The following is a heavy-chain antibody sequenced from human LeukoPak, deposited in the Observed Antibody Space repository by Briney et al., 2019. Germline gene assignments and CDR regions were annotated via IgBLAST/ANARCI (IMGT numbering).Heavy chain of an antibody. D-gene: IGHD5-18*01. Sequence: ASETLSLTCTVSGDSISGRSYCWGWIRQPPGKGLEWIGEINHSGSTNYNPSLKSRVTISVDTSKNQFSLKLSSVTAADTAVYYCAGLGPSYGYDYWGQGTLVTVSS. CDR2: INHSGST. CDR1: GDSISGRSYC. J-gene: IGHJ4*02. CDR3: AGLGPSYGYDY. V-gene: IGHV4-39*07.